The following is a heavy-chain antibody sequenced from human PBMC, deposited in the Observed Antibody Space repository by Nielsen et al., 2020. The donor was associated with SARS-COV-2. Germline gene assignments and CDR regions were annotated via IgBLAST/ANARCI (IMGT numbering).Heavy chain of an antibody. Sequence: LRLSCAVSGGSISSGGYSWSWIRQPPGKGLEWIGYIYHSGRTYYNPSLKSRATISVDRSKNQFSLKLSSVTAADTAVYYCARGGRITFGGAVDAFDIWGQGTMVTVSS. D-gene: IGHD3-16*01. V-gene: IGHV4-30-2*01. CDR2: IYHSGRT. CDR3: ARGGRITFGGAVDAFDI. CDR1: GGSISSGGYS. J-gene: IGHJ3*02.